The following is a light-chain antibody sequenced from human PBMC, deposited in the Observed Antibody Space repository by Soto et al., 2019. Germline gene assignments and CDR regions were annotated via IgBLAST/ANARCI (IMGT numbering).Light chain of an antibody. CDR2: YDS. CDR3: QVWDSSSDHVI. V-gene: IGLV3-21*04. Sequence: SYELTQPPSVSLAPGQTASITCGGNSIGSKSVHWYQQKPGQAPIVVIYYDSDRPSGITERFAGYNSGNTATLTISRVEAGEEAGYYCQVWDSSSDHVIVGGGTKLTVL. CDR1: SIGSKS. J-gene: IGLJ2*01.